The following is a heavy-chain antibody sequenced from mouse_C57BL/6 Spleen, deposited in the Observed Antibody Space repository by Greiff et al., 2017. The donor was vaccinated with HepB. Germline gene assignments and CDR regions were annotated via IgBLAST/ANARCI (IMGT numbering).Heavy chain of an antibody. CDR3: ASPDPYDGYCFAY. J-gene: IGHJ3*01. V-gene: IGHV1-80*01. CDR1: GYAFSSYW. Sequence: VQLQQSGAELVKPGASVKISCKASGYAFSSYWMNWVKQRPGKGLEWIGQIYPGDGDTNYNGKFKGKATLTADKSSSTAYMQLSSLTSEDSAVYFCASPDPYDGYCFAYWGQGTLVTVSA. CDR2: IYPGDGDT. D-gene: IGHD2-3*01.